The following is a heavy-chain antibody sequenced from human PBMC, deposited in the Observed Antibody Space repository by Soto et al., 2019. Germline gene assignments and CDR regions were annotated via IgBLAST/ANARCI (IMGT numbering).Heavy chain of an antibody. CDR2: IYWDDDK. CDR1: GFSLSTSGVG. J-gene: IGHJ3*02. CDR3: AHRPWTDYYDSSGLPIGHPSDAFDI. Sequence: QITLKESGPTLVKPTQTLTLTCTFSGFSLSTSGVGVGWIRQPPGKALEWLALIYWDDDKRYSPSLKSRLTITKDTSKNQVVLTMTNMDPVDTATYYCAHRPWTDYYDSSGLPIGHPSDAFDIWGQGTMVTVSS. D-gene: IGHD3-22*01. V-gene: IGHV2-5*02.